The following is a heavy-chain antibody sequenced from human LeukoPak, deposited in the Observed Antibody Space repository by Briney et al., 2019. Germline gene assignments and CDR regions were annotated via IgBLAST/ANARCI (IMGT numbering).Heavy chain of an antibody. Sequence: ASVKVSCKASGYTFTSYYMRWVRQAPGQGLEWMGIINPSGGSTSYAQKFQGRVTMTRDTSTSTVYMELSSLRSEDTAVYYCARKMGTIVVVPAAGNGAFDIWGQGTMVTVSS. CDR3: ARKMGTIVVVPAAGNGAFDI. V-gene: IGHV1-46*01. J-gene: IGHJ3*02. CDR2: INPSGGST. CDR1: GYTFTSYY. D-gene: IGHD2-2*01.